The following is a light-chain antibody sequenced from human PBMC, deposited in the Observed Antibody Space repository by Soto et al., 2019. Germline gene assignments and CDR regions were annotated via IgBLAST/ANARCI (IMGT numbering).Light chain of an antibody. J-gene: IGLJ2*01. CDR1: SSDVGDYKY. CDR3: SSYSTSGTLVI. CDR2: DVS. V-gene: IGLV2-14*03. Sequence: QSALTQPASVSGSPGQSITISCTGTSSDVGDYKYVSWYQQHPGKAPKLMIYDVSNRPSGVSDRFSGSKSANTASLTISGLQAEDEADYYCSSYSTSGTLVIFGGGTKVTVL.